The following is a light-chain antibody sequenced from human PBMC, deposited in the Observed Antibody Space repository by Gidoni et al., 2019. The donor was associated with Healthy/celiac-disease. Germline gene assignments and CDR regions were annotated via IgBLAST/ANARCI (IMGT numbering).Light chain of an antibody. J-gene: IGKJ2*01. CDR1: QSLMHSNGYNY. Sequence: DSLMTQSPLSLPVTPGEPASISCRSSQSLMHSNGYNYLDWYLQKPGQSQQLLIYLGSNRAAGVPDRFSGSGSGTDFTLKISRVEDEDVGVYYCMQALQTHTFGQGTKLEIK. CDR3: MQALQTHT. CDR2: LGS. V-gene: IGKV2-28*01.